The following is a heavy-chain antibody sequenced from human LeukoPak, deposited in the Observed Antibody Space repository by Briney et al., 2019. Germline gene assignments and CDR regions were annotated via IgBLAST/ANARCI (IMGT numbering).Heavy chain of an antibody. V-gene: IGHV4-4*07. J-gene: IGHJ4*02. CDR1: GGSLSGYY. CDR2: IYTSGST. Sequence: SETLSLTCTVSGGSLSGYYWSWIRQPAGKGLEWIGRIYTSGSTNYNPSLKSRVTISVDKSKNQFSLKLSSVTAADTAVYYCARGRSSSGWSYYFDYWAREPWSPSPQ. CDR3: ARGRSSSGWSYYFDY. D-gene: IGHD6-19*01.